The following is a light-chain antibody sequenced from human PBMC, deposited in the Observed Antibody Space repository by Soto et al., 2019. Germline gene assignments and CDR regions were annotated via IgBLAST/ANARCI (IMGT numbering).Light chain of an antibody. CDR3: SSYTSSYNYV. CDR1: SSDVGGYNY. Sequence: QSALTQPASVSGSPGQSITISCTGTSSDVGGYNYVSWYQQHPGKAPKLMIYDVSNRPSGVSNRFSGSKSGNTASLTISGLQAEDEADYYCSSYTSSYNYVFGTGTKVTAL. V-gene: IGLV2-14*01. J-gene: IGLJ1*01. CDR2: DVS.